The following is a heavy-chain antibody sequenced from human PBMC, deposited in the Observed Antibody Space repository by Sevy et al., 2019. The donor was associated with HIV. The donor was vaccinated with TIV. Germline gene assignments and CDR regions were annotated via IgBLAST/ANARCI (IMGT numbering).Heavy chain of an antibody. D-gene: IGHD7-27*01. J-gene: IGHJ5*02. Sequence: LSLTCAASGFTFSSYGMHWVRLAPGKGLEWVALMSYDGSNQYYADSVKGRFTISRDNSKNTLYLQMNSLRVEDTAVYYCAKGDGALTGIDPWGQGTLVTVSS. CDR1: GFTFSSYG. CDR2: MSYDGSNQ. V-gene: IGHV3-30*18. CDR3: AKGDGALTGIDP.